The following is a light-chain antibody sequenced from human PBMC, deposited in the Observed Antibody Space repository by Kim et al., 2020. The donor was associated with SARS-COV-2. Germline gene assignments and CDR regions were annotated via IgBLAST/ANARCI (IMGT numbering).Light chain of an antibody. V-gene: IGLV3-19*01. Sequence: AMGKAVRISSKGARLRSYDATGYQQKPRPPLLLVIYDKNNRPSGTPDRFSGSSSGNTASLTIPGTQAGAAADYYCNSRDSNDNVVFGGGTKLTVL. CDR3: NSRDSNDNVV. CDR1: RLRSYD. J-gene: IGLJ2*01. CDR2: DKN.